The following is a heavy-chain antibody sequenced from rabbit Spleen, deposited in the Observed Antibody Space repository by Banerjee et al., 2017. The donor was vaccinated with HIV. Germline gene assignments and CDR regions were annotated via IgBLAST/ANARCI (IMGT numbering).Heavy chain of an antibody. CDR2: IFGDSGSNT. V-gene: IGHV1S45*01. CDR1: GFSFSSAYY. Sequence: QEQVVESGGGLVQPEGSLTLTCTASGFSFSSAYYMCWVRQAPGKGLEWIACIFGDSGSNTYYASWAKGRFTISRTSSTTVTLQMTSLTGADTATYFCARRSTTGNGGYFQLWGQGTLVTVS. CDR3: ARRSTTGNGGYFQL. D-gene: IGHD1-1*01. J-gene: IGHJ6*01.